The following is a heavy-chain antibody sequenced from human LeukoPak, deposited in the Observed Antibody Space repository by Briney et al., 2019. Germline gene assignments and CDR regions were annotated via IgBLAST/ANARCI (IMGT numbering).Heavy chain of an antibody. CDR3: ARAQAKGINDAFDI. CDR2: ISSSSSYI. CDR1: GFTFSSYS. J-gene: IGHJ3*02. V-gene: IGHV3-21*01. Sequence: GGSLRLSCAASGFTFSSYSMNWVRQAPGKGLEWVSSISSSSSYIYYADSVKGRFTISRDNAKNSPYLQMNSLRAEDTAVYYCARAQAKGINDAFDIWGQGTMVTVSS.